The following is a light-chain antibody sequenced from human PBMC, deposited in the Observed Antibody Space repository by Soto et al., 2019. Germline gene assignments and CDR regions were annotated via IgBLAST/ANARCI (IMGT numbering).Light chain of an antibody. CDR3: RQYGSSPSYT. CDR1: QSVSSSSY. Sequence: EIVLTQSPGTLSLSPGERANLSCRASQSVSSSSYLAWYQQKPGQAPRLLIYGASSRATGIPDRFSGSGSATDFTLTISRLEAEDFAVYYCRQYGSSPSYTFGQGTKLEIK. J-gene: IGKJ2*01. V-gene: IGKV3-20*01. CDR2: GAS.